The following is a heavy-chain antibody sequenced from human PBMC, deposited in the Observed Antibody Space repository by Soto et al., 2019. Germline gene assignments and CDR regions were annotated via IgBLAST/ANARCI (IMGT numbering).Heavy chain of an antibody. CDR3: AKDRYSSSSTPLFGMDV. V-gene: IGHV3-30*18. J-gene: IGHJ6*02. CDR1: GFTFSSYG. D-gene: IGHD6-6*01. Sequence: QVQLVESGGGGVQPGRSLRLSCADSGFTFSSYGMHWVRQAPGKGLEWVAVISYDGSNKYYADSVKGRFTISRHNSKNTLYLQNNSLRAEDTAVYYCAKDRYSSSSTPLFGMDVWGQGTTVTVS. CDR2: ISYDGSNK.